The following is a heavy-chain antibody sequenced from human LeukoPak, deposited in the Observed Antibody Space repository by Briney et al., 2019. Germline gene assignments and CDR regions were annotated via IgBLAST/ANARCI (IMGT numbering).Heavy chain of an antibody. Sequence: GGSLRLSCAASGFTFSSYAMSWVRQAPGKGLEWVSAISGSGGSTYYADSVKGRFTISRDNSKNTLYLQMNSLRAEDTAVYYCANLPSLGISYYFDYWGQGTLATVSS. D-gene: IGHD7-27*01. CDR3: ANLPSLGISYYFDY. CDR1: GFTFSSYA. V-gene: IGHV3-23*01. J-gene: IGHJ4*02. CDR2: ISGSGGST.